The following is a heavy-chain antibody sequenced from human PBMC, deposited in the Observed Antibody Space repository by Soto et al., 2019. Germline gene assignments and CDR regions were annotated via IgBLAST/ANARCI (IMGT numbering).Heavy chain of an antibody. V-gene: IGHV4-38-2*02. CDR3: ARDYYGMDV. CDR2: IFHSGNT. Sequence: SETLSLTCAVSGYSISSGYYWGWIRQPPGNGLEWIGSIFHSGNTYDNPALKSRVTISVDRSKNQFSLNLTSVTAADTAVYYCARDYYGMDVWGQGTTVTVSS. CDR1: GYSISSGYY. J-gene: IGHJ6*02.